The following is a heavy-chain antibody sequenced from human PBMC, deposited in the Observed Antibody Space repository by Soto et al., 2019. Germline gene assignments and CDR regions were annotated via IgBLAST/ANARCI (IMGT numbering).Heavy chain of an antibody. J-gene: IGHJ4*02. D-gene: IGHD6-13*01. CDR1: GFTFSSYG. CDR2: ISYDGSNK. Sequence: GGSLRLSCAASGFTFSSYGMHWVRQAPGKGLEWVAVISYDGSNKYYADSVKGRFTISRDNSKNTLYLQMNSLRAEDTAVYYCAKDLTEGSSWTFDYWGQGTLVTVSS. V-gene: IGHV3-30*18. CDR3: AKDLTEGSSWTFDY.